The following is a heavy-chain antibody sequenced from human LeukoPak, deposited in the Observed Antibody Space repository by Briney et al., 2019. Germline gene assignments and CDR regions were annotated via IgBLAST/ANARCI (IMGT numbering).Heavy chain of an antibody. Sequence: GESLKISCKGSGYTFTNYWIGWVRQMPGKGLEWMGIIWPSDSDTRYSPSLQGQVTISADKSISTAYLQWSSLKASDTAIYFCARRISGYYIDYWGQGTLVSVSS. CDR3: ARRISGYYIDY. CDR2: IWPSDSDT. V-gene: IGHV5-51*01. D-gene: IGHD1-26*01. CDR1: GYTFTNYW. J-gene: IGHJ4*02.